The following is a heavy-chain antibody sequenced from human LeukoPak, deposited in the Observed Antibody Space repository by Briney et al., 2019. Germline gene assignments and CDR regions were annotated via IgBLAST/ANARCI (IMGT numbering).Heavy chain of an antibody. Sequence: SETLSLTCAVYGGSFSGYYWSWIRQPPGKGLEWIGEINHSGSTNYNPSLKSRVTISVDTSKNQFSLKLRSVTGADTAVYYWAGLVRINNFLDDWGKRTKVTIFS. CDR2: INHSGST. D-gene: IGHD1-20*01. CDR1: GGSFSGYY. CDR3: AGLVRINNFLDD. V-gene: IGHV4-34*01. J-gene: IGHJ6*04.